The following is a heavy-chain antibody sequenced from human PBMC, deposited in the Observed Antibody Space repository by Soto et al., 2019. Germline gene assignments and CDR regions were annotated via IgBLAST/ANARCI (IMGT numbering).Heavy chain of an antibody. CDR1: GGSISSSSYY. CDR3: LGYYYDSSGYTFDY. Sequence: SETLSLTCTVSGGSISSSSYYWGWIRQPPGKGLEWIGSIYYSGSTYYNPSLKSRVTISVDTSKNQFSLKLSSVTAADTAVYYCLGYYYDSSGYTFDYWGQGTPVTVSS. D-gene: IGHD3-22*01. J-gene: IGHJ4*02. CDR2: IYYSGST. V-gene: IGHV4-39*01.